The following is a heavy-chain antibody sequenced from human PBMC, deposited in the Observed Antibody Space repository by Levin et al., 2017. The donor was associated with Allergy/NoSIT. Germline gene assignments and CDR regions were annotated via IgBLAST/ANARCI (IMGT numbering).Heavy chain of an antibody. Sequence: GGSLRLSCAASGFTFSNAWMSWVRQAPGKGLEWVGRIKSKTDGGTTDYAAPVKGRFTISRDDSKNTLYLQMNSLKTEDTAVYYCSTEGLVNYYYAMDVWGQGTTVTVSS. V-gene: IGHV3-15*01. CDR3: STEGLVNYYYAMDV. CDR2: IKSKTDGGTT. CDR1: GFTFSNAW. D-gene: IGHD3/OR15-3a*01. J-gene: IGHJ6*02.